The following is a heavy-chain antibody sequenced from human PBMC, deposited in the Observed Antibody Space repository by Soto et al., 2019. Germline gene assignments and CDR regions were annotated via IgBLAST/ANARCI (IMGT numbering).Heavy chain of an antibody. CDR1: GGSISSGGYY. CDR3: ARRSKD. V-gene: IGHV4-31*03. J-gene: IGHJ4*02. Sequence: QVQLQESGPGLVKPSQTLSLTCTVSGGSISSGGYYWSWIRQHPGKGLEWIGYIYYSGSTYYNPFLMTRGTTSVDTSKNQFSLKLRSLNAAVTAVSYSARRSKDWGQGTLVTVSS. CDR2: IYYSGST.